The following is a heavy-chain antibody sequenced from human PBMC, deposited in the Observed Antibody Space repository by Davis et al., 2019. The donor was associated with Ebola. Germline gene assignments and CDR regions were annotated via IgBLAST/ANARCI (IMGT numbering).Heavy chain of an antibody. Sequence: ASVKVSCKASGYTFTSYYMHWVRQAPGQGLEWMGIINPSGGSTSYAQKFQGRVTMTRDTSTSTVYVELSSLRSEDTAVYYCARHDSSGYDAFDIWGQGTMVTVSS. CDR3: ARHDSSGYDAFDI. CDR1: GYTFTSYY. V-gene: IGHV1-46*03. J-gene: IGHJ3*02. D-gene: IGHD3-22*01. CDR2: INPSGGST.